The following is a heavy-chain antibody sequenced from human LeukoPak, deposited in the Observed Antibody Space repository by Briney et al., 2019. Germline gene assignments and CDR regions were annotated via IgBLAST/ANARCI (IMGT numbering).Heavy chain of an antibody. CDR2: MSRGGNTI. CDR3: ARNTGYSYGYFDY. Sequence: GGSLRLSCAASGFTFSNNEMNWVRQAPGKGLEWVSYMSRGGNTIYYSDSVKGRFTISRDTAEDSLSLQMNSLRAEDTAVYYCARNTGYSYGYFDYWGQGTLVTVS. D-gene: IGHD5-18*01. J-gene: IGHJ4*02. CDR1: GFTFSNNE. V-gene: IGHV3-48*03.